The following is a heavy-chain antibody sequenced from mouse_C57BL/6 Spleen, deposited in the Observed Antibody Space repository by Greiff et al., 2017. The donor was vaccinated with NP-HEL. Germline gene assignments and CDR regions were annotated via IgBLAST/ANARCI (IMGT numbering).Heavy chain of an antibody. V-gene: IGHV1-64*01. CDR1: GYTFTSYW. CDR2: IHPNSGST. D-gene: IGHD2-4*01. Sequence: VQLQQSGAELVKPGASVKLSCKASGYTFTSYWMHWVKQRPGPGLEWIGMIHPNSGSTNYHAKFKSKATLTVDKSSSTAYMQRSSLTSEDSAVYYGARSHYDDDEEFDYAVDYWGQGTSVTVSS. J-gene: IGHJ4*01. CDR3: ARSHYDDDEEFDYAVDY.